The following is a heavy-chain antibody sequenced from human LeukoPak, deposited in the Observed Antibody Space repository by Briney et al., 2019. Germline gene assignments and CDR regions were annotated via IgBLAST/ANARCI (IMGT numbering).Heavy chain of an antibody. V-gene: IGHV4-39*01. J-gene: IGHJ2*01. CDR3: ASRGSSGWYFDL. CDR1: GGSISSSSYY. D-gene: IGHD6-19*01. Sequence: SETLSLTCTVSGGSISSSSYYWGWIRQPPGKGLEWIGSIYYSGSTYYNPSLKSRVTISVDTSKNQFSLKLSSVTAADTAVYYCASRGSSGWYFDLWGRGTLVTVSS. CDR2: IYYSGST.